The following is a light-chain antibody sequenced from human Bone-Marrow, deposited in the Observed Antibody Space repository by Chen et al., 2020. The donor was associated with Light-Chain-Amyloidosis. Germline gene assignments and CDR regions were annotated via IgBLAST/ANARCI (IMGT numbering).Light chain of an antibody. CDR3: QSADSSGTYEVI. Sequence: SYELTQPPSVSVSPGQTARITCSGDDLPTKYAYWYQQKPGQAPVLVIHRDTERPSGIAERFSGSSSGPTATLTISGVQAGDEADYHCQSADSSGTYEVIFGGGTTLTVL. CDR1: DLPTKY. J-gene: IGLJ2*01. V-gene: IGLV3-25*03. CDR2: RDT.